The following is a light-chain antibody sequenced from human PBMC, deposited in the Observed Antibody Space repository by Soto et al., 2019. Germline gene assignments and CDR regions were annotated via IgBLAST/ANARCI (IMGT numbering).Light chain of an antibody. CDR1: SSDIGSYNF. V-gene: IGLV2-14*01. J-gene: IGLJ1*01. Sequence: SVLTQPASVSGSPGQSITISCTGTSSDIGSYNFVSWYHQHPGKAPKLMIYEVSNRPSGVSDRFSGSKSGNTASLTISGLQAEDEADYYCSSFRSGTTLFGTGTKVTVL. CDR2: EVS. CDR3: SSFRSGTTL.